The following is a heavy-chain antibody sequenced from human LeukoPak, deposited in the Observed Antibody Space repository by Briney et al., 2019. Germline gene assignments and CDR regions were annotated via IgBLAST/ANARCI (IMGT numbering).Heavy chain of an antibody. CDR3: AKVSSGTADY. J-gene: IGHJ4*02. Sequence: GGSLRLSCAASGFTFSTYTMSWVRQAPGKGLEWVSGISGSGGSTYYAGSVKGRFTISRDNSKDTLYLQMNSLRAEDTAVYYCAKVSSGTADYWGQGTLVTVSS. V-gene: IGHV3-23*01. D-gene: IGHD3-22*01. CDR2: ISGSGGST. CDR1: GFTFSTYT.